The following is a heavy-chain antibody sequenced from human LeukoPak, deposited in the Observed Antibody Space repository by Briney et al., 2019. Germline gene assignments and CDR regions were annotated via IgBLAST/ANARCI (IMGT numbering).Heavy chain of an antibody. CDR1: GYSISNGYY. Sequence: PSETLSLTCTVSGYSISNGYYWGWIRQPPGKGLEWIGSIYQSGSTFYNPSLKSRVAISKDTSKNQFSLKLSSLTAADTAVYYCARVGTEYHYHYYMDVWGKGTTVTVSS. CDR3: ARVGTEYHYHYYMDV. V-gene: IGHV4-38-2*02. D-gene: IGHD1-1*01. CDR2: IYQSGST. J-gene: IGHJ6*03.